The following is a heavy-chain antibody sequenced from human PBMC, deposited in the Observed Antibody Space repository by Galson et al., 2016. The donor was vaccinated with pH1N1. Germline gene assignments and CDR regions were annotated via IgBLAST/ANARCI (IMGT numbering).Heavy chain of an antibody. CDR2: FDPEDGET. D-gene: IGHD3-3*01. Sequence: SVKVSCKASGGTFTLYGITWVRQAPGKGLEWMGGFDPEDGETIYAQKFQGRVTMTEDTSTDTAYMELSSLRSEDTAVYYCATEIFGGDAFDIWGQGTMVTVSS. CDR1: GGTFTLYG. J-gene: IGHJ3*02. CDR3: ATEIFGGDAFDI. V-gene: IGHV1-24*01.